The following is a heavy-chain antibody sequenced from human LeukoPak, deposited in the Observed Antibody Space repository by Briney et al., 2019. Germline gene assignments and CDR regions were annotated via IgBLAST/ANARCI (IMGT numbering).Heavy chain of an antibody. J-gene: IGHJ6*03. Sequence: GALRLSCAASGFTFSSYWMSWVRQAPGKGLEWVANIKQDGSEKYYVDSVKGRFTISRDNAKNSLYLQMNSLRAEDTAVYYCARDGSTARDYYGSGSYYLYYYYYMDVWGKGTTVTVSS. CDR1: GFTFSSYW. CDR2: IKQDGSEK. D-gene: IGHD3-10*01. V-gene: IGHV3-7*01. CDR3: ARDGSTARDYYGSGSYYLYYYYYMDV.